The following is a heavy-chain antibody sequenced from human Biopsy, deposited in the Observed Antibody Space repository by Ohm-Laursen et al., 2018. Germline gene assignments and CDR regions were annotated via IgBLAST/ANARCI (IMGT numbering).Heavy chain of an antibody. J-gene: IGHJ6*02. D-gene: IGHD3-10*01. V-gene: IGHV3-21*01. Sequence: SLRLSCAASGFTFNVYSIVWVRQAPGKGLEWVSSITSRTSSTYYADSVKGRVTISRDNANNSVSLQMNNLRGDDTAVYYCARWYGDLFYYYNGMDVWGQGTTVTVSS. CDR1: GFTFNVYS. CDR2: ITSRTSST. CDR3: ARWYGDLFYYYNGMDV.